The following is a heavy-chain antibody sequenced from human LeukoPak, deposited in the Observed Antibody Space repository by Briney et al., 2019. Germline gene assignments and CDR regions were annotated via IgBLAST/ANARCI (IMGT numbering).Heavy chain of an antibody. Sequence: ASVKVSCKASGYTFTSYAMHWVRQAPGQRLEWMGWSNAGNGNTKYSQEFQGRVTMTRDTSISTAYMELSRLRSDDTAVYYCARLNVAVAGTKSDYWGQGTLVTVSS. CDR2: SNAGNGNT. V-gene: IGHV1-3*02. CDR1: GYTFTSYA. D-gene: IGHD6-19*01. J-gene: IGHJ4*02. CDR3: ARLNVAVAGTKSDY.